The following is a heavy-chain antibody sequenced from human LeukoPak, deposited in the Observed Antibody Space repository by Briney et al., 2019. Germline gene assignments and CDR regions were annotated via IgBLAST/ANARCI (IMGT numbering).Heavy chain of an antibody. CDR2: IYHSGST. Sequence: PSGTLSLTCAVSGGSISSSNWWSWVRPPPGKGLEWIGEIYHSGSTNYNPSLKSRVTISVDKSKNQFSLKLSSVTAADTAVYYCARAARVVVPAAMILGYYYGMDVWGKGTTVTVSS. D-gene: IGHD2-2*01. CDR1: GGSISSSNW. V-gene: IGHV4-4*02. J-gene: IGHJ6*04. CDR3: ARAARVVVPAAMILGYYYGMDV.